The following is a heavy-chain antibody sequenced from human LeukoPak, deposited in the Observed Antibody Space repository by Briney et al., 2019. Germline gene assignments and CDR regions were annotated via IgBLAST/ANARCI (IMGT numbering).Heavy chain of an antibody. V-gene: IGHV1-2*02. CDR3: ARDSYPVDFWSGNDY. CDR2: INPNSGGT. CDR1: GYTFTGYY. J-gene: IGHJ4*02. D-gene: IGHD3-3*01. Sequence: GASVKLSCKASGYTFTGYYMHWVRRAPGQGLEWMGWINPNSGGTNYAQKFQGRVTMTRDTSISTAYMELSRLRSDDTAVCYCARDSYPVDFWSGNDYWGQGTLVTVSS.